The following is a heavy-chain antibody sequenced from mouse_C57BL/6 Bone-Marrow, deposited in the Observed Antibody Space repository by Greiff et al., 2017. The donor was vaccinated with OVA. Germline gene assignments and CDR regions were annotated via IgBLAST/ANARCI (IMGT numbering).Heavy chain of an antibody. Sequence: EVQLQESGGGLVQSGRSLRLSCATSGFTFSDFYMEWVRQAPGKGLEWIAASRNKANDYTTEYSASVKGRFIVSRDTSQSILYLQMNALRAEDTAIYYCARDENYKVMDYWGQGTSVTVSS. D-gene: IGHD2-12*01. V-gene: IGHV7-1*01. CDR2: SRNKANDYTT. CDR3: ARDENYKVMDY. CDR1: GFTFSDFY. J-gene: IGHJ4*01.